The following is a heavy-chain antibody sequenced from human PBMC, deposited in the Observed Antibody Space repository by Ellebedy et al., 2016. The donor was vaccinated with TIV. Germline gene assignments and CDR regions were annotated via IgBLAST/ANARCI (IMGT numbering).Heavy chain of an antibody. CDR1: GGSISSYY. D-gene: IGHD1-26*01. J-gene: IGHJ4*02. CDR2: IYYSGST. V-gene: IGHV4-59*01. CDR3: ARAGRPGSFDY. Sequence: SETLSLTCTVSGGSISSYYWSWIRQPPGKGLEWVGYIYYSGSTNYNPSLTSRVTISVDTAKTQFSLKLSSVTAADTAVYYCARAGRPGSFDYWGQGTLFTVSS.